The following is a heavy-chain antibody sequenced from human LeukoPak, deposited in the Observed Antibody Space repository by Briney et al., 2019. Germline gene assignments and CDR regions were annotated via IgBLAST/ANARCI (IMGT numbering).Heavy chain of an antibody. J-gene: IGHJ4*02. CDR3: ATDLGYYDSSGYYFDY. V-gene: IGHV1-24*01. CDR1: GYTLTELS. CDR2: FDPEDGET. D-gene: IGHD3-22*01. Sequence: ASVKVSCKVSGYTLTELSMHWVRQAPGKGLEWMGGFDPEDGETIYAQKFQGRVTMTEDTSTDTAYMELSSLRSEDTAVYYRATDLGYYDSSGYYFDYWGQGTLVTVSS.